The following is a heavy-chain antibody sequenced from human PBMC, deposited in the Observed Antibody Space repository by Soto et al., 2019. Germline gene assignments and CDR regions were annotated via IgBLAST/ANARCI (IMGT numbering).Heavy chain of an antibody. V-gene: IGHV3-49*03. Sequence: HPGGSLRLSCTASGFTFGDYAMIWFRQAPGKGLEWVGFITSKAYGGTTEYAATVKGRFTISRDDSKSIAYLQMNSLKTDDTAVYYCSRVPPNNRGAHLDYWGQGTLVTVSS. D-gene: IGHD3-10*01. CDR1: GFTFGDYA. CDR3: SRVPPNNRGAHLDY. J-gene: IGHJ4*02. CDR2: ITSKAYGGTT.